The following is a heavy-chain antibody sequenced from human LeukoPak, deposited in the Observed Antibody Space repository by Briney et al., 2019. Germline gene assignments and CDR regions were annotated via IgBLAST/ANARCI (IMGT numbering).Heavy chain of an antibody. D-gene: IGHD5-12*01. Sequence: PSETLSLTCTVSGGSISSYYRSWIRQPPGKGLECIGYIYYSWSTNYNPSLESRVTISVDTSKNQFSLELSSVTAADTAVYCCARTSRYSIGLQTFDYWGQGTLVTASS. V-gene: IGHV4-59*01. CDR1: GGSISSYY. CDR2: IYYSWST. J-gene: IGHJ4*02. CDR3: ARTSRYSIGLQTFDY.